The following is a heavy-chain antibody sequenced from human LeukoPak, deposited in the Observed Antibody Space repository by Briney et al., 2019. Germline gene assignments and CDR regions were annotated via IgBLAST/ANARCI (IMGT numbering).Heavy chain of an antibody. D-gene: IGHD2-15*01. J-gene: IGHJ4*02. CDR3: ARDSYCSGGSCYSTRGYFDY. CDR1: GYTFTDYY. V-gene: IGHV1-2*02. CDR2: INPNSGGT. Sequence: ASVKVSCKASGYTFTDYYMHWVRQAPAQGLEWVGWINPNSGGTNYAQKFQGRVTITADESTSTAYMELSSLRSEDTAVYYCARDSYCSGGSCYSTRGYFDYWGQGTLVTVSS.